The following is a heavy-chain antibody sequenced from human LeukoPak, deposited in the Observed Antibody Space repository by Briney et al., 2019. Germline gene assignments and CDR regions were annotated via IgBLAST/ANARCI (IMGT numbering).Heavy chain of an antibody. Sequence: GGSLRLSCAASGFTFSSYAIHWVRQAPGKGLEWVAGISYDGSNKYYADSVKGRFTISRDNSKNTLYLQMNSLRAEDTAVFYCARDQRVDTAMVISYYFDYWGQGTLVTVSS. CDR3: ARDQRVDTAMVISYYFDY. V-gene: IGHV3-30-3*01. CDR1: GFTFSSYA. D-gene: IGHD5-18*01. J-gene: IGHJ4*02. CDR2: ISYDGSNK.